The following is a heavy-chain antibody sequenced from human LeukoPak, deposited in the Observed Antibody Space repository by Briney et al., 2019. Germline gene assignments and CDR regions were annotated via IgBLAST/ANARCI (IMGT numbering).Heavy chain of an antibody. CDR3: ARRYPGIAVAGSNWFDP. CDR2: IYHSGST. CDR1: GYSISSGYY. Sequence: ASETLSLTCAVSGYSISSGYYWGWIRQPPGKGLEWIGSIYHSGSTYYNPSLKSRVTISVDTSKNQFSLKLSSVTAADTAVYYCARRYPGIAVAGSNWFDPWGQGTLVTVSS. J-gene: IGHJ5*02. V-gene: IGHV4-38-2*01. D-gene: IGHD6-19*01.